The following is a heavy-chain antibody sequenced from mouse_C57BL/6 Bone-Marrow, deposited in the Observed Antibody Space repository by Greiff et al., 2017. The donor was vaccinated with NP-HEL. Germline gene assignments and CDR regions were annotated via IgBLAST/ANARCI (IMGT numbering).Heavy chain of an antibody. CDR3: ARDEGELRLLWFAY. CDR1: GISITTGNYR. Sequence: EVKVVESGPGLVKPSQTVFLTCTVTGISITTGNYRWSWIRQFPGNKLEWIGYIYYSGTITYNPSLTSRTTITRDTPKNQFFLEMNSLTAEDTATYYCARDEGELRLLWFAYWGQGTLVTVSA. J-gene: IGHJ3*01. V-gene: IGHV3-5*01. CDR2: IYYSGTI. D-gene: IGHD3-2*02.